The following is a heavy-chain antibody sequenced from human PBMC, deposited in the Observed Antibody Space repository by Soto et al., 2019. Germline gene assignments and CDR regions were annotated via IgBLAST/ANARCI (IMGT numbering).Heavy chain of an antibody. V-gene: IGHV3-30*04. CDR1: GFTFSNFV. J-gene: IGHJ4*02. CDR2: TSYDGKIK. CDR3: ARERAIAATGIFYY. Sequence: QVQLVESGGGVVQPGGSLRLSCAASGFTFSNFVMHWVRQAPGKGLEWVAATSYDGKIKDHADSVKGRFTISRDNSKNTLYLQMNSLRHEDTAVYFCARERAIAATGIFYYWGQGTLVTVSS. D-gene: IGHD6-13*01.